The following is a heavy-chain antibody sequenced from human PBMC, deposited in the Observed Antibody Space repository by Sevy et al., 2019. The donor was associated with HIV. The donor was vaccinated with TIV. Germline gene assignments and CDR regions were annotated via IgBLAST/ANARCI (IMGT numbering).Heavy chain of an antibody. V-gene: IGHV1-24*01. J-gene: IGHJ4*02. CDR1: GYSLTGLS. Sequence: ASVKVSCKVSGYSLTGLSMHWVRQAPGKGLEWMGRFDPEDGETIFAQKFQGRVTMTEDTSTDTAYMELSSLRSEDTAVYYCAAAREYYEDSSGYLDYWGQGTLVTVSS. D-gene: IGHD3-22*01. CDR2: FDPEDGET. CDR3: AAAREYYEDSSGYLDY.